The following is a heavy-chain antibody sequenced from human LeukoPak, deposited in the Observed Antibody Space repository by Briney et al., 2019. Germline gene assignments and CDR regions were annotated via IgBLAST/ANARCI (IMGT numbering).Heavy chain of an antibody. J-gene: IGHJ3*02. Sequence: PSETLSLTCTVSGGSINTYYWSWIRQSPGKALEWTGYIYYSGSTSYNPSLKSRVTISVDTSKNQFSLKLSSVTAADTAVYYCARERGGDYSDAFDIWGQGTMVTVSS. CDR1: GGSINTYY. CDR2: IYYSGST. V-gene: IGHV4-59*01. D-gene: IGHD4-11*01. CDR3: ARERGGDYSDAFDI.